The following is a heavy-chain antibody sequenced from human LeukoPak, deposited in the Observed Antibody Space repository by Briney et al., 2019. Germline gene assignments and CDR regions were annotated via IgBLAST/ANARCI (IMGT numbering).Heavy chain of an antibody. J-gene: IGHJ3*02. Sequence: SVKVSCKASGYNFKKYGISWVRQAPGQGLEWMGGIIPIFGTANYAQKFQGRVTITTDESTSTAYMELSSLRSEDTAVYYCARAYYDFWSGPPQAYAFDIWGQGTMVTVSS. CDR2: IIPIFGTA. V-gene: IGHV1-69*05. CDR3: ARAYYDFWSGPPQAYAFDI. CDR1: GYNFKKYG. D-gene: IGHD3-3*01.